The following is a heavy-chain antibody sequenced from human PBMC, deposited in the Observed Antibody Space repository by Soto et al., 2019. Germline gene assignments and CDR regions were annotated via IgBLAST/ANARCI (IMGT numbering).Heavy chain of an antibody. J-gene: IGHJ1*01. CDR3: AKLLLKNPLRPPHS. CDR1: GGSFSGYY. D-gene: IGHD2-21*01. Sequence: SETLSLTCAVYGGSFSGYYWSWIRQPPGKGLEWIGEINHSGSTNYNPSLKSRVTISVDTSKNQFSLKLSSVTAADTYVYYCAKLLLKNPLRPPHSWGKGTLVPGS. CDR2: INHSGST. V-gene: IGHV4-34*01.